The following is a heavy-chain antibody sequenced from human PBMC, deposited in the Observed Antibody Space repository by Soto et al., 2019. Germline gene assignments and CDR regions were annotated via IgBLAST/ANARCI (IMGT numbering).Heavy chain of an antibody. J-gene: IGHJ4*02. CDR1: GFTFSNAW. CDR2: IKSKTEGGTT. CDR3: TTGGAARPVRTPFDY. Sequence: GGSLRLSCAASGFTFSNAWMNWVRQAPGKGLEWVGRIKSKTEGGTTDYAAPVKGRFTISRDDSKNTLYLQLNSLKTEDTAIYYCTTGGAARPVRTPFDYWGQGTLVTVSS. V-gene: IGHV3-15*07. D-gene: IGHD6-6*01.